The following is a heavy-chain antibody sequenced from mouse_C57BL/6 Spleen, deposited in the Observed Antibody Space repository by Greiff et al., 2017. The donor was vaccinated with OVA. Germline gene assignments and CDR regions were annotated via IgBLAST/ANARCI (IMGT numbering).Heavy chain of an antibody. CDR3: ARNGVLRSLYAMDY. D-gene: IGHD1-1*01. V-gene: IGHV2-9-1*01. Sequence: VQLVESGPGLVAPSQSLSITCTVSGFSLTSYAISWVRQPPGKGLEWLGVIWTGGGTNYNSALKSRLSISKDNSKSQVFLKMNSLQTDDTARYYCARNGVLRSLYAMDYWGQGTSVTVSS. CDR2: IWTGGGT. CDR1: GFSLTSYA. J-gene: IGHJ4*01.